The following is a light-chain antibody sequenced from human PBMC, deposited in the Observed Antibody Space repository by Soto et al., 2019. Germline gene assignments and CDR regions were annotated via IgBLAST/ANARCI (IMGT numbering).Light chain of an antibody. CDR3: QHYNNCPLT. CDR2: DAS. J-gene: IGKJ1*01. Sequence: EIVLTQSPATLSVSAGERATLSCRASQSVSSYLAWYQQKPGQAPRLLIYDASNMATGIPARFSGSGSGTEFTLTISSLQSEDFAAYYCQHYNNCPLTFGQGTKVDIK. CDR1: QSVSSY. V-gene: IGKV3-11*01.